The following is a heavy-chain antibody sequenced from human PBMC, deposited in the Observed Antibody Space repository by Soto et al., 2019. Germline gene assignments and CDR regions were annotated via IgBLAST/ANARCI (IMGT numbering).Heavy chain of an antibody. D-gene: IGHD3-3*01. CDR1: GGTFISYA. J-gene: IGHJ6*04. V-gene: IGHV1-69*06. CDR3: QRVTNNGVVIMRSYYYGMEV. Sequence: SVKVSCKASGGTFISYAISWVRQAPGQGLEWMGGIIPIFGTANYVQNFQGRVTITADKSTSTAYRELSSLRSEDTAVYYCQRVTNNGVVIMRSYYYGMEVWGKGTT. CDR2: IIPIFGTA.